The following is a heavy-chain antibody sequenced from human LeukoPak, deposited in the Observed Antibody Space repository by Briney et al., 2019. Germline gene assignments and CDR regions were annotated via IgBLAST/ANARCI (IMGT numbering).Heavy chain of an antibody. D-gene: IGHD2-2*02. CDR3: ARGPPRYCSSTSCYTRLLWFDP. J-gene: IGHJ5*02. V-gene: IGHV1-2*02. CDR1: GYTFTAYY. Sequence: ASVNVSCKASGYTFTAYYMHWVRQAPGHGLEWMGWINPNSGGTNYAQKFQGRVTMTRDTSISTAYMELSRLRSDDTAVYYCARGPPRYCSSTSCYTRLLWFDPWGQGTLATVSS. CDR2: INPNSGGT.